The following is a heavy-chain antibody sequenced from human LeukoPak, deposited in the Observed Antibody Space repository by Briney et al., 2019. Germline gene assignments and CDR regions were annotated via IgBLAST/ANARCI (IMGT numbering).Heavy chain of an antibody. CDR3: ARGFSGIAVAGTSPYYYYYMDV. CDR2: INHSGST. V-gene: IGHV4-34*01. CDR1: GGSFSGYY. J-gene: IGHJ6*03. D-gene: IGHD6-19*01. Sequence: SETLSLTCAVYGGSFSGYYWSWIRQPPGKGLEWIGEINHSGSTNYNPSLKSRVTISVDTSKNQFSLKLSSVTAADTAVYYCARGFSGIAVAGTSPYYYYYMDVWGKGTTVTVSS.